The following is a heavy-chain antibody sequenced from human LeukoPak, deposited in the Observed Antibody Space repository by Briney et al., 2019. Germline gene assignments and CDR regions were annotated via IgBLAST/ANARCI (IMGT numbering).Heavy chain of an antibody. Sequence: RPSETLSLTCTVSGGSISSYYWTWIRQPPGKGLEWIGFIDYTGGTNYSPSLKSRVTISVDTSKNQFSLKLTSVTAADTAVYYCARIKVGATADYWGQGALVTVSS. CDR2: IDYTGGT. J-gene: IGHJ4*02. V-gene: IGHV4-59*01. CDR1: GGSISSYY. D-gene: IGHD1-26*01. CDR3: ARIKVGATADY.